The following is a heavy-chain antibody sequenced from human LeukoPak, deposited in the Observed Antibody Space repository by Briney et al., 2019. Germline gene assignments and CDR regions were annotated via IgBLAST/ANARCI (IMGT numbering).Heavy chain of an antibody. CDR2: IYTSGST. V-gene: IGHV4-4*07. J-gene: IGHJ4*02. CDR3: ASGSHLYYYDSSGLDY. D-gene: IGHD3-22*01. Sequence: SETLSLTCTVSGGSISSYYWSWIRQPAGKGLEWIGRIYTSGSTNYNPSLKSRVTMSVDTSKNQFSLKLSSVTAADTAVYYCASGSHLYYYDSSGLDYWAREPWSPSPQ. CDR1: GGSISSYY.